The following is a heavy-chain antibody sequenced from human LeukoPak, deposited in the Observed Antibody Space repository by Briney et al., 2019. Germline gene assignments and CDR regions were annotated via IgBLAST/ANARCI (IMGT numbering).Heavy chain of an antibody. CDR3: VRDLIVVDTPGDDFDY. CDR1: GFTFSSYW. J-gene: IGHJ4*02. CDR2: INVDGRVK. Sequence: GGSLRLSCAASGFTFSSYWMHWVRQVPGKGLEWVSRINVDGRVKTYADSVRGRFTISRDNAKNTVSLQMNCLRAEDTAVYYCVRDLIVVDTPGDDFDYWGQGALVTVSS. V-gene: IGHV3-74*03. D-gene: IGHD2-21*01.